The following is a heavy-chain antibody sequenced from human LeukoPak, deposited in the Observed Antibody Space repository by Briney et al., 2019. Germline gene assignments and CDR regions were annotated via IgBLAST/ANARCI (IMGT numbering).Heavy chain of an antibody. CDR2: ISGSGGST. V-gene: IGHV3-23*01. J-gene: IGHJ6*03. CDR1: GFTVSNNY. CDR3: AKVGQNYYYYMDV. Sequence: GGSLRLSCAASGFTVSNNYMSWVRQAPGKGLEWVSAISGSGGSTYYADSVKGRFTISRDNSKNTLYLQMNSLRAEDTAVYYCAKVGQNYYYYMDVWGKGTTVTVSS. D-gene: IGHD3-16*01.